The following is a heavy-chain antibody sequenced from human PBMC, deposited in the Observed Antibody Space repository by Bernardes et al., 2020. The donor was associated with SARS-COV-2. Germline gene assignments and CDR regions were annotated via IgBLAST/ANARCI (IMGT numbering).Heavy chain of an antibody. CDR2: IYTSGST. CDR1: GGSISSYY. V-gene: IGHV4-4*07. J-gene: IGHJ3*02. D-gene: IGHD3-16*01. Sequence: SETLSLTCTVSGGSISSYYWSWIRQPAGKGLEWIGRIYTSGSTNYNPSLKSRVTMSVDTSKNQFSLKLSSVTAADTAVYYCARDHYDYIWGRTYDAFDIWGQGTMVTVSS. CDR3: ARDHYDYIWGRTYDAFDI.